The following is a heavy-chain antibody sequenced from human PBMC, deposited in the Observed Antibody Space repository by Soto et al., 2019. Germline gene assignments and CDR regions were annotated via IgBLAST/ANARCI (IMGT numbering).Heavy chain of an antibody. V-gene: IGHV1-3*05. Sequence: QVQLVQSGAEEKKPGASVKVSCKASGYTFTSYAMHWVRQAPGQRLEWMGWINAGNGNTKYSQKFQGRVTITRDTAASTAYRELSSLRSEDTAVYYCARAHGGSSSFVDYWGQGTLVTVSS. CDR2: INAGNGNT. D-gene: IGHD6-6*01. J-gene: IGHJ4*02. CDR1: GYTFTSYA. CDR3: ARAHGGSSSFVDY.